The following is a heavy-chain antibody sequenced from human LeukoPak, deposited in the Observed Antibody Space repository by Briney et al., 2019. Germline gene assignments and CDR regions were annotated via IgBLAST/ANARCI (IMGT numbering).Heavy chain of an antibody. D-gene: IGHD2-15*01. CDR3: ARGYCSGGSCYRYEDY. Sequence: PGGSLRLSCAASGFTFSDYNMNWVRQAPGKGLEWVSSVSYSSTCIDYADSVKGRFTISRDNAKNSLYLEMNSLRAEDTAVYYCARGYCSGGSCYRYEDYWGQGTLVTVSS. CDR2: VSYSSTCI. J-gene: IGHJ4*02. CDR1: GFTFSDYN. V-gene: IGHV3-21*01.